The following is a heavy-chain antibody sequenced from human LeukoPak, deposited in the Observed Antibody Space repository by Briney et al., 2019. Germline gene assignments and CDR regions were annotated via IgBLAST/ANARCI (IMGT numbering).Heavy chain of an antibody. J-gene: IGHJ4*02. CDR2: INPNSGGT. CDR1: GYTFTGYY. V-gene: IGHV1-2*02. Sequence: ASVKVSCKASGYTFTGYYMHWVRQAPGQGLEWMGWINPNSGGTNYAQKFQGRVTMTRDTSISTAYMELSRLRSDDTAVYYCARGSYYYDSSGYDLGYWGQGTLVTLSS. CDR3: ARGSYYYDSSGYDLGY. D-gene: IGHD3-22*01.